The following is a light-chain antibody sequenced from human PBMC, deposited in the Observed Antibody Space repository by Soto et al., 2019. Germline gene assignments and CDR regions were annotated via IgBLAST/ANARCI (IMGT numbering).Light chain of an antibody. CDR3: QQYNSYSWT. CDR1: QSISSW. Sequence: DIQMTQSPSTLSASEGDRVTITCRASQSISSWLAWYQQKPGKAPKLLIYDASGLESGVPSRFSGSGSGTEFTLTISSPQPDDFATYYCQQYNSYSWTFGQGTKVDIK. V-gene: IGKV1-5*01. J-gene: IGKJ1*01. CDR2: DAS.